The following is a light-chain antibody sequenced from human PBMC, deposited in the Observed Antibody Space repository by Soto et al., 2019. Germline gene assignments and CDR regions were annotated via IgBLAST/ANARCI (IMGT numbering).Light chain of an antibody. V-gene: IGKV3-15*01. CDR1: QSVSSN. Sequence: EIVMTQSPATLSVSPGERATLSCRASQSVSSNLAWYQQKPGQAPRLLIYGASTRATGIPARFSGSGSGTEVTLTISRLQSEDFAVYYCQQYNNWPRTFGQGTKVEI. CDR3: QQYNNWPRT. J-gene: IGKJ1*01. CDR2: GAS.